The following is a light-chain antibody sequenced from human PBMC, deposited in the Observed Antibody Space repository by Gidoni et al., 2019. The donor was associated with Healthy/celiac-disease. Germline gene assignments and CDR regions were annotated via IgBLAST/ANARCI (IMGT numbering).Light chain of an antibody. CDR3: QAWDSSTVV. V-gene: IGLV3-1*01. CDR1: KLGDKY. J-gene: IGLJ2*01. Sequence: YELTQPPSVSVSPGQTASITCSGDKLGDKYACCYQQKPGQSHVLVIDQDSKRPSGIPERFSGPNSGNTASLTLSGTQAMDEADYYCQAWDSSTVVFGGGTKLTVL. CDR2: QDS.